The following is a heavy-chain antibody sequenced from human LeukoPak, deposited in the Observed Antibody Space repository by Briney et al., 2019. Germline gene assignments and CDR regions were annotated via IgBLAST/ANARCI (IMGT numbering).Heavy chain of an antibody. D-gene: IGHD4-17*01. CDR3: ASQTTVKYYFDY. J-gene: IGHJ4*02. CDR1: GFTISSSY. V-gene: IGHV3-53*01. Sequence: GGSLRLSCAAPGFTISSSYMSWVRRPPGKGLEWVSVIYSGGSTYYADSVKGRFTISRDNSKNTLYLQLNSLRGEDTAVYYCASQTTVKYYFDYWGQGTLVTVSS. CDR2: IYSGGST.